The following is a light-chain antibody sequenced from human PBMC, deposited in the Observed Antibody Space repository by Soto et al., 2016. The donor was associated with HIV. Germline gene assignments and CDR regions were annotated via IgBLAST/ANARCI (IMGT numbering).Light chain of an antibody. Sequence: SYDLAQPPSLSMSPGQTASITCSGDKLGDRYASWYQQRPGQSPLLVIYQDNKRPSGIPERFSGSNSGDTATLTISETQAMDEADYYCQAWDSRTSRILFGGGTKLTV. CDR2: QDN. V-gene: IGLV3-1*01. CDR1: KLGDRY. CDR3: QAWDSRTSRIL. J-gene: IGLJ2*01.